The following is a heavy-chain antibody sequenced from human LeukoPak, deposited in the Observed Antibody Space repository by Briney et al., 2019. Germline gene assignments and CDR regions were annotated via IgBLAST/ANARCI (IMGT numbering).Heavy chain of an antibody. J-gene: IGHJ4*02. Sequence: GGSLRLSCAASGFSFSSTTMHWVRQAPGKGLECVSAISPDGVNTYYSKSVRGRFTISRDNSKNTMYLQMGSLRGEDMAVYYCARDEYGDYIFNYWGQGTQVTVS. CDR3: ARDEYGDYIFNY. CDR1: GFSFSSTT. D-gene: IGHD4-17*01. V-gene: IGHV3-64*01. CDR2: ISPDGVNT.